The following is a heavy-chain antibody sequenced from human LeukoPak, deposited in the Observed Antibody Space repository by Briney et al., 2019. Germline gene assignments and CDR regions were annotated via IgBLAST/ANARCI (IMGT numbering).Heavy chain of an antibody. V-gene: IGHV4-39*01. CDR3: AGVVVTGLSSDY. CDR1: SDSIRGSTYY. Sequence: SQRLSPTCSLSSDSIRGSTYYCGRIRDPPWKDLEWIGIIYFSGTIFYSPSLKARVTLSIASSQNQCCRKFNSLTPPHTVTSHCAGVVVTGLSSDYWGQGTLVTVSA. CDR2: IYFSGTI. D-gene: IGHD2-21*01. J-gene: IGHJ4*02.